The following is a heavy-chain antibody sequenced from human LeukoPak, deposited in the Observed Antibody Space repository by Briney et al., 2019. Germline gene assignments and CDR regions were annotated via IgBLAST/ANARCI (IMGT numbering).Heavy chain of an antibody. CDR3: TRLDGSSWVSGMYV. Sequence: WESLKISCKGSGYNFPTYWIGWVRQMPGKGLEWMGIIYPDDSDTRYSPSFQGQVTISVDKSINTAYLQWSSLKASDTAMYYCTRLDGSSWVSGMYVWGEGTTVTVSP. CDR1: GYNFPTYW. CDR2: IYPDDSDT. J-gene: IGHJ6*01. D-gene: IGHD6-13*01. V-gene: IGHV5-51*01.